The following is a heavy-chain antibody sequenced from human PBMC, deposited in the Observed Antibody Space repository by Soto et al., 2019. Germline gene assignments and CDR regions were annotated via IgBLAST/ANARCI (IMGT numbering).Heavy chain of an antibody. CDR3: ARDKITGLLDY. CDR1: GGSISSDGYS. D-gene: IGHD2-8*02. CDR2: IYHSGST. J-gene: IGHJ4*02. Sequence: SETLSLTCAVSGGSISSDGYSWSWIRQPPGKGLEWIGYIYHSGSTYYNPSLKSRVTISVDRSKNQFSLKLTSVTAADTAVYYCARDKITGLLDYWGQGTLVTVSP. V-gene: IGHV4-30-2*01.